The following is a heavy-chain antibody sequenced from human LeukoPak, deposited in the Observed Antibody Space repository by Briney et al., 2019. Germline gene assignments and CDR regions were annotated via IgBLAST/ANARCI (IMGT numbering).Heavy chain of an antibody. Sequence: SVKVSCKASGGTFSSYAISWVRQAPGQGLEWMGGIIPIFGTANYAQKFQGRVTITADESTITAYMELSSLRSEDTAVYYCATPPSRGIVVVPAAFWGQGTLVTVSS. CDR3: ATPPSRGIVVVPAAF. J-gene: IGHJ4*02. D-gene: IGHD2-2*01. V-gene: IGHV1-69*01. CDR2: IIPIFGTA. CDR1: GGTFSSYA.